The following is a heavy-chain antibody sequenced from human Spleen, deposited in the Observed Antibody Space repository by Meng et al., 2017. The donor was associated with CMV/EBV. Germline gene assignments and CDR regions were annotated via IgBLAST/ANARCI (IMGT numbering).Heavy chain of an antibody. Sequence: GGSLRLSCAASGFTFSSYSMNWVRQAPGKRLEWVSYISSSGSTIYYADSVKGRFTISRDNAKNSLYLQMNSLRAEDTAVYYCAIEGRTYYDYVWGSDSELYYFDYWGQGTLVTVSS. CDR1: GFTFSSYS. V-gene: IGHV3-48*04. J-gene: IGHJ4*02. CDR3: AIEGRTYYDYVWGSDSELYYFDY. CDR2: ISSSGSTI. D-gene: IGHD3-16*01.